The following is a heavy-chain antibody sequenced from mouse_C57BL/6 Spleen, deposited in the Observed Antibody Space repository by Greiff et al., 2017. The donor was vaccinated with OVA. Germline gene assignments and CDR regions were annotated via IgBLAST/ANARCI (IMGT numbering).Heavy chain of an antibody. V-gene: IGHV1-80*01. J-gene: IGHJ2*01. CDR3: ARDDYGSP. Sequence: VQLQQSGASVKISCKASGYAFSSYWMNWVKQRPGKGLEWIGQIYPGDGDTNYNGKFKGKATLTADKSSSTAYMQLSSLTSEDSAVYFCARDDYGSPWGQGTTLTVSS. D-gene: IGHD1-1*01. CDR2: IYPGDGDT. CDR1: GYAFSSYW.